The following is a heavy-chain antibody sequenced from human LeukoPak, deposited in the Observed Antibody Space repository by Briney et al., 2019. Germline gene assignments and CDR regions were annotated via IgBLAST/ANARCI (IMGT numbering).Heavy chain of an antibody. J-gene: IGHJ5*02. CDR1: GFTFSTYA. V-gene: IGHV3-30*14. CDR3: ARSSGTDSGWWYWFDP. Sequence: PGGSLRLSCAASGFTFSTYAMHWVRQAPGKGLEWVSSIGYGGADSHYADSVKGRFTISRDNSKNTLYLQMNSLRAEDTAVYYCARSSGTDSGWWYWFDPWGQGTLVTVSS. CDR2: IGYGGADS. D-gene: IGHD6-19*01.